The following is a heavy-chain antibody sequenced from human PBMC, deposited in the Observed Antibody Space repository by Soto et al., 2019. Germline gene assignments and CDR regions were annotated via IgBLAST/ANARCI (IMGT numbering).Heavy chain of an antibody. V-gene: IGHV4-4*07. J-gene: IGHJ6*02. CDR3: ARDHKGGYYYYGMDV. Sequence: KPSETLSLTCSVSGGSINSYWWSWIRQPAGKGLEWIGRVYSTGTTDYNPSLNSRATMSVETSKNQFSLKLTSVTAADTAVYYCARDHKGGYYYYGMDVWGQGTTVTVSS. CDR2: VYSTGTT. CDR1: GGSINSYW.